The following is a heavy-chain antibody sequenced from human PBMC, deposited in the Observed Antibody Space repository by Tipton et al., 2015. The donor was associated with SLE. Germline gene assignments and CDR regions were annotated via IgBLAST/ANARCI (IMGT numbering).Heavy chain of an antibody. V-gene: IGHV3-53*05. J-gene: IGHJ6*03. D-gene: IGHD2-15*01. CDR1: GFTVSSNY. CDR3: ARDRILNRVAAQDYYYYMDV. CDR2: IYSGGST. Sequence: SLRLSCAASGFTVSSNYMSWVRQAPGKGLEWVSVIYSGGSTYYADSVKGRFTISRDNSKNTLYLQMNSLRAEDTAVYYCARDRILNRVAAQDYYYYMDVWGKGTTVTVSS.